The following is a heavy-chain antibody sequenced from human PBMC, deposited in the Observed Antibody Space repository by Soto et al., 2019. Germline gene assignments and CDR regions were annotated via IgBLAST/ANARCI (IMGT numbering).Heavy chain of an antibody. CDR3: ARGLNWAWAFDI. CDR1: GCSISSGGYY. CDR2: IYYSGST. D-gene: IGHD7-27*01. J-gene: IGHJ3*02. Sequence: SETLSLTCTVSGCSISSGGYYWSWIRQHPGKGLEWIGYIYYSGSTYYNPSLKSRVTISVDTSKNQFSLKLSSVTAADTAVYYCARGLNWAWAFDIWGQGTMVTVSS. V-gene: IGHV4-31*02.